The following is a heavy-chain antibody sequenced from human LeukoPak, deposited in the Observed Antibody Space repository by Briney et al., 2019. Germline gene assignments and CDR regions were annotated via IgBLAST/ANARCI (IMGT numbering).Heavy chain of an antibody. CDR3: ARQGVGATDF. D-gene: IGHD1-26*01. Sequence: SETLSLTCSASGGSINSYGYYWAWIRQPPGKRPEWIGSIFYSGSTHYNPSLQSRITISADTSKGQFSLKLSSVTAADTAVYYCARQGVGATDFWGQGSLVTVSS. CDR2: IFYSGST. J-gene: IGHJ4*02. CDR1: GGSINSYGYY. V-gene: IGHV4-39*01.